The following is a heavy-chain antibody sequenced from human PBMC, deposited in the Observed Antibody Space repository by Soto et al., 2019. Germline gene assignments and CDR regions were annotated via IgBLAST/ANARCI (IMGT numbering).Heavy chain of an antibody. Sequence: PSETLSLTCAVSGGSISSGGYSWSWIRQPPGKGLEWIGYIYHSGSTNYNPSLKSRVTISVDTSKNQFSLKLSSVTAADTAVYYCAGGPEPYYYYGMDVWGQGTTVTVSS. J-gene: IGHJ6*02. CDR2: IYHSGST. CDR3: AGGPEPYYYYGMDV. D-gene: IGHD3-16*01. V-gene: IGHV4-30-2*02. CDR1: GGSISSGGYS.